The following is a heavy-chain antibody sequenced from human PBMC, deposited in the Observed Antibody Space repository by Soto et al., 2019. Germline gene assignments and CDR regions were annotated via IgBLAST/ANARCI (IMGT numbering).Heavy chain of an antibody. Sequence: GGSLRLSCTASGFTFSSYGMGWVRQAPGKGLQWVPTIRGDGGQTHYTDSVKGRFSISRDNSKNTVYLQMDSLRAEDTAMYFCARDVGLDSDDFFAYWGQGTQVTVSS. V-gene: IGHV3-23*01. CDR3: ARDVGLDSDDFFAY. CDR1: GFTFSSYG. D-gene: IGHD3-9*01. CDR2: IRGDGGQT. J-gene: IGHJ4*02.